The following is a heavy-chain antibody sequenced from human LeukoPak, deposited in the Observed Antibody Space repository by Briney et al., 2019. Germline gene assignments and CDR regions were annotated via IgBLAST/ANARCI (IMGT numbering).Heavy chain of an antibody. CDR3: ASHRTVIPYYYYGMDV. CDR2: IYYSGST. V-gene: IGHV4-31*03. D-gene: IGHD4-17*01. J-gene: IGHJ6*02. Sequence: SETLSLTCTVSGGSISSGGYYWSWIRQHPGKGLEWIGYIYYSGSTYYNPSLKSRVTISVDTSKNQFSLKLSSVTAADTAVYYCASHRTVIPYYYYGMDVWGQGTAVTVSS. CDR1: GGSISSGGYY.